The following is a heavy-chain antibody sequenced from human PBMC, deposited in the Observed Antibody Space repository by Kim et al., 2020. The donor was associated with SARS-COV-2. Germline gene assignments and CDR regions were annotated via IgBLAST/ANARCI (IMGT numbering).Heavy chain of an antibody. J-gene: IGHJ4*02. CDR3: ARDQSRAGPTTVDY. D-gene: IGHD1-26*01. Sequence: YADFVKRRFTISRDNTKNTLDLQMNSLRAEDSGVYFCARDQSRAGPTTVDYWGQGTLVTVSS. V-gene: IGHV3-74*01.